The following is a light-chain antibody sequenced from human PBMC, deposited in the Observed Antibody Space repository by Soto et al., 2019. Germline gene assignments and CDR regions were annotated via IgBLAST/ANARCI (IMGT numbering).Light chain of an antibody. Sequence: QTVVTQPASVSGSPGQSIAISCTGTSSDVGGYNLVSWYQQHPGKAPKFLIYEDSKRPSGVSNRFSGSKSGNTASLTISGLQAEDEADYYCCSHAGSSTYVVFGGGTKVTVL. CDR1: SSDVGGYNL. CDR2: EDS. V-gene: IGLV2-23*01. J-gene: IGLJ2*01. CDR3: CSHAGSSTYVV.